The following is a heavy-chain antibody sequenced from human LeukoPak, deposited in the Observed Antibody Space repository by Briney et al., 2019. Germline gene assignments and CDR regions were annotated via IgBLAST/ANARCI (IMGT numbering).Heavy chain of an antibody. CDR2: ASPYNGNT. Sequence: ASVKVSCKASGGTFSSYAITWVRQAPGQGLEGMGRASPYNGNTYYSQRFQDRVIITKDTSTGTAYMDLRDLRTDDTAMYYCARNGRVRRVVKDLFEYWGQGTLVTVSS. D-gene: IGHD3-10*01. CDR1: GGTFSSYA. J-gene: IGHJ4*02. CDR3: ARNGRVRRVVKDLFEY. V-gene: IGHV1-18*01.